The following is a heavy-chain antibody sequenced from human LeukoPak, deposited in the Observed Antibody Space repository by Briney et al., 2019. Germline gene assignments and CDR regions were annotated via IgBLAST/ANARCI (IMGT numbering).Heavy chain of an antibody. CDR2: IYTSGST. D-gene: IGHD6-13*01. V-gene: IGHV4-4*09. CDR3: ARTLRSGAAIDRKTYSSSWYYYYYMDV. Sequence: SETLSLTCTVSGGSISSYYWSWIRQPPGKGLEWIGYIYTSGSTNYNPSLKSRVTISVDTSKNQFSLKLSSVTAADTAVYYCARTLRSGAAIDRKTYSSSWYYYYYMDVWGKGTTVTVSS. J-gene: IGHJ6*03. CDR1: GGSISSYY.